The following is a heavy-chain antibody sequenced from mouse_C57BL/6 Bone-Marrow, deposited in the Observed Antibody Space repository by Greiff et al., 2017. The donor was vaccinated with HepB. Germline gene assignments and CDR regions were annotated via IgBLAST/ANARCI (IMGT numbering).Heavy chain of an antibody. CDR2: IYPGSGNT. J-gene: IGHJ2*01. CDR3: ARGRVYFDY. D-gene: IGHD1-1*01. CDR1: GYTFTSYG. Sequence: VQLQQSGAELARPGASVKLSCKASGYTFTSYGISWVKQRTGQGLEWIGEIYPGSGNTYYNEKFKGKATLTADKSSSTAYMELRSLTSEDSAVYFCARGRVYFDYWGQGTTLTVSS. V-gene: IGHV1-81*01.